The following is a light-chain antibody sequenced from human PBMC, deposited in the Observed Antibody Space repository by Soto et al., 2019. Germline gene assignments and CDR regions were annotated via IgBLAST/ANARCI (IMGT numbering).Light chain of an antibody. CDR1: QSFETW. J-gene: IGKJ2*01. CDR2: DAS. V-gene: IGKV1-5*01. CDR3: QQYKTYSRT. Sequence: DIQMTQSPSTLSASVGDRVTITCRASQSFETWWAWYQQQPGKPPKLLIYDASTLKSGVPSRFSGSESWTEFTLTISSLQPDDFGTYYCQQYKTYSRTFGQGTKLQIK.